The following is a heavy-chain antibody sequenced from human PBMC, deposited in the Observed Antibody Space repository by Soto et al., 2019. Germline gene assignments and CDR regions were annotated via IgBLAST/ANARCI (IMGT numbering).Heavy chain of an antibody. V-gene: IGHV1-18*01. J-gene: IGHJ6*03. CDR2: ISAYNGNT. CDR3: ARVTAAAGGTDYYYYYYMDV. CDR1: GYIFTSYG. D-gene: IGHD6-13*01. Sequence: ASVKVSCTASGYIFTSYGISWVRQAPGQGLEWMGWISAYNGNTNYAQKLQGRVTMTTDTSTSTAYMELRSLRSDDTAVYYCARVTAAAGGTDYYYYYYMDVWGKGTTVTVSS.